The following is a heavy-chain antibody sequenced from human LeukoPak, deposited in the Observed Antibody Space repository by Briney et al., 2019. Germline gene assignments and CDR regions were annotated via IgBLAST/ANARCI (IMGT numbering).Heavy chain of an antibody. Sequence: SETLSLTCTVSGGSISSYYWSWIRQPPGKGLEWIGYIYTSGSTNYNPSLKSRVTISVDTSKNQFSLKLSSVTAADTAVYYCARHGGSSAHYYYFYYMDVWGKGTTVTVSS. D-gene: IGHD3-16*01. J-gene: IGHJ6*03. V-gene: IGHV4-4*09. CDR1: GGSISSYY. CDR2: IYTSGST. CDR3: ARHGGSSAHYYYFYYMDV.